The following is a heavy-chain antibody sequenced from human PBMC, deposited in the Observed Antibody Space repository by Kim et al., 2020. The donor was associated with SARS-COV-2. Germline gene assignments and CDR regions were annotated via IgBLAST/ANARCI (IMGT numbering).Heavy chain of an antibody. D-gene: IGHD3-22*01. CDR2: IWYDGSNK. Sequence: GGSLRLSCAASGFTFSSYGMHWVRQAPGKGLEWVAVIWYDGSNKYYADSVKGRFTISRDNSKNTLYLQMNSLRAEDTAVYYCARDQSRDFDSSGYYYPLGYYGMDVWGQGTTVTVSS. V-gene: IGHV3-33*01. CDR1: GFTFSSYG. CDR3: ARDQSRDFDSSGYYYPLGYYGMDV. J-gene: IGHJ6*02.